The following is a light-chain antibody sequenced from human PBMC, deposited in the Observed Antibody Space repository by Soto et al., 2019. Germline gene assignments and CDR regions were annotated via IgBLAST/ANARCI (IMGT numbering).Light chain of an antibody. J-gene: IGKJ5*01. Sequence: AIQLTQSPSSLSASVGDRVTITCRASQGISSALAWYQQKPGKAPKLLIYDASSLESGVPSRFSGSGSGTEFTLTISSLQPDDFATYYCQQYNSYSPITFGQGTRLEI. CDR1: QGISSA. CDR3: QQYNSYSPIT. CDR2: DAS. V-gene: IGKV1-13*02.